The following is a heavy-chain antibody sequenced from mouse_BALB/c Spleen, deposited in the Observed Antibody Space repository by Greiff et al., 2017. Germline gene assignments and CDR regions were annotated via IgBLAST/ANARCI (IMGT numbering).Heavy chain of an antibody. J-gene: IGHJ4*01. CDR1: GFTFSDYY. CDR3: ARGFTASDAMDY. Sequence: EVMLVESGGDLVKPGGSLKLSCAASGFTFSDYYMYWVRQTPEKRLEWVATISDGGSYTYYPDSVKGRFTISRDNAKNNLYLQMSSLKSEDTAMYYCARGFTASDAMDYWGQGTSVTVSS. D-gene: IGHD6-1*01. CDR2: ISDGGSYT. V-gene: IGHV5-4*02.